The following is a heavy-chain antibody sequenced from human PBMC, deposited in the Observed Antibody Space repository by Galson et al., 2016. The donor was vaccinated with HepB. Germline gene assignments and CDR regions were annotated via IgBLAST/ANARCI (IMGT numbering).Heavy chain of an antibody. CDR2: VSGVDGGT. D-gene: IGHD3-10*01. Sequence: SLRLSCAASGFAFRNFAMSWVRQAPGNGLQLVSTVSGVDGGTYYAASVKGRFTISRDDSRDTLYLQMNSLSVEDTAVYYCAKEHMKPGGAFGSWGQGTLVAVS. CDR3: AKEHMKPGGAFGS. CDR1: GFAFRNFA. J-gene: IGHJ4*02. V-gene: IGHV3-23*01.